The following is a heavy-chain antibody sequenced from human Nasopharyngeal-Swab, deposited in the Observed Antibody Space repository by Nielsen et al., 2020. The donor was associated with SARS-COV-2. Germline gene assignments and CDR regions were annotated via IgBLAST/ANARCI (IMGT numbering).Heavy chain of an antibody. D-gene: IGHD1-26*01. Sequence: GESLKISCAASGYSFSSYGMHWVRQAPGKGLEWVAVIPHDGRGNVYADSVKGRFSISRDSSKNTLYLQMDSLRGEDTAVYYCARGQGEYWGQGTLVTVSS. J-gene: IGHJ4*02. CDR1: GYSFSSYG. V-gene: IGHV3-30*03. CDR3: ARGQGEY. CDR2: IPHDGRGN.